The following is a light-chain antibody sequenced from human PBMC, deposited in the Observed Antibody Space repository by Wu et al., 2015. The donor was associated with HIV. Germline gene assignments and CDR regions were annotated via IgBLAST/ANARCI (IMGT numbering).Light chain of an antibody. J-gene: IGKJ1*01. V-gene: IGKV3-15*01. CDR1: QSVSSN. CDR3: QQSET. Sequence: EIVMAQSPATLSVSLGKRATLSCRASQSVSSNLAWYQQKPGQAPRLLIYGASTRATGIPARFSGSGSGTEFTLTISSLQSEDFAVYYCQQSETFGQGTKVEIK. CDR2: GAS.